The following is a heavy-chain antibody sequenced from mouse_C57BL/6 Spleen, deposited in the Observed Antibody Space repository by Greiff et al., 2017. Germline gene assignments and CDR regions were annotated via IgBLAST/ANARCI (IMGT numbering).Heavy chain of an antibody. Sequence: QVQLQQPGAELVRPGTSVKLSCKASGYTFTSYCMHWVKQRPGQGLEWIGVIDPSDSYTNSNQKFKGKATLTVDTSSSTAYMQLSSLTSEDSAVYCCARSPEVRYFDVWGTGTTVTVSS. CDR3: ARSPEVRYFDV. V-gene: IGHV1-59*01. CDR1: GYTFTSYC. D-gene: IGHD2-14*01. CDR2: IDPSDSYT. J-gene: IGHJ1*03.